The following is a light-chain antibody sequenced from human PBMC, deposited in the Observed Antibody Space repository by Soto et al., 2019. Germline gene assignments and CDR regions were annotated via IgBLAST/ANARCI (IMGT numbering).Light chain of an antibody. Sequence: VTISCXXXXXXVGGYNHVSWYQQHPGKAPKVIIYEVTKRPSGVPDRFSGSKSGNTASLTVSGLQAEDEAYYFCNSYAGGNVVAFGGGTKLTVL. CDR2: EVT. CDR3: NSYAGGNVVA. CDR1: XXXVGGYNH. J-gene: IGLJ2*01. V-gene: IGLV2-8*01.